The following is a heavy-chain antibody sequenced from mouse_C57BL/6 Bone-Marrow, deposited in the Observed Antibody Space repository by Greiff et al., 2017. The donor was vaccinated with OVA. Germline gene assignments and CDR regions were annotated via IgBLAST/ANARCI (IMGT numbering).Heavy chain of an antibody. CDR1: GFNIKDDY. J-gene: IGHJ2*01. Sequence: EVQVVESGAELVRPGASVKLSCTASGFNIKDDYMHWVKQRPEQGLEWIGWIDPENGDTEYASKFQGKATITADTSSNTAYLQLSSLTSEDTAVYYCTTGLLRSYYFDYWGQGTTLTVSS. CDR2: IDPENGDT. D-gene: IGHD1-1*01. V-gene: IGHV14-4*01. CDR3: TTGLLRSYYFDY.